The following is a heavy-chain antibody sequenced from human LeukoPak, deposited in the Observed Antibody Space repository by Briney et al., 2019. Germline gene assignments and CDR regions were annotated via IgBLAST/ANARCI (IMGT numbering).Heavy chain of an antibody. V-gene: IGHV1-46*01. J-gene: IGHJ3*02. CDR1: GYTFTNYY. CDR3: ARDRGSGRSDDAFDI. CDR2: INPSGGST. Sequence: ASVKVSCKASGYTFTNYYMHWVRQAPGQGLEWMGIINPSGGSTSYAQQFQGRVTMTRDTSTSTVYMELSSLRSEDTAVYYCARDRGSGRSDDAFDIWGQGTMVTVSS. D-gene: IGHD1-26*01.